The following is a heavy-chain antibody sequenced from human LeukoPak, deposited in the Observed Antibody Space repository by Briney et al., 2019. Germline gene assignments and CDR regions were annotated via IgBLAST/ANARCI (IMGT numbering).Heavy chain of an antibody. CDR1: GVSISSHSYY. J-gene: IGHJ5*02. V-gene: IGHV4-39*01. CDR3: ASLTPQRSGWCNP. CDR2: IYYSGST. Sequence: RASETLSLTCAVSGVSISSHSYYWGWIRQPPGKGLEWIGNIYYSGSTYYNPSVKSRVTISVDTSQNQFSLKLSFVTAADTAVYYCASLTPQRSGWCNPWGQGTLVTVSA. D-gene: IGHD6-19*01.